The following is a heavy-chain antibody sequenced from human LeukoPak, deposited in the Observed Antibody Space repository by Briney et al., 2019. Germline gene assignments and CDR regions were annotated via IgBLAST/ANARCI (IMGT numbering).Heavy chain of an antibody. J-gene: IGHJ6*03. CDR2: ISAYNGNT. CDR3: ARFEVWSHNMDV. V-gene: IGHV1-18*01. D-gene: IGHD3-10*01. Sequence: ASVKVSCKTSGYTFTNYGVSWVRQAPGQGLEWMGWISAYNGNTNYAQNFQGRVTMTIDTSTSTGYMELRSLRSDDTAMYYCARFEVWSHNMDVWGKGTTVTVSS. CDR1: GYTFTNYG.